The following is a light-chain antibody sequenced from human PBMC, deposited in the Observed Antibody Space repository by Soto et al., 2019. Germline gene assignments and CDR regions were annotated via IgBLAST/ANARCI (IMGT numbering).Light chain of an antibody. CDR3: SSSTSSSTGVV. Sequence: QSVLTQPASVSGSPGQSITISCTGTSSDVGGYNYVSWYQQHPGKAPKLMIYDVSNRPSGVSKRFSGSKSGNTASLTISGLQAEDEADYYCSSSTSSSTGVVFGGGTQLTVL. CDR1: SSDVGGYNY. V-gene: IGLV2-14*01. CDR2: DVS. J-gene: IGLJ2*01.